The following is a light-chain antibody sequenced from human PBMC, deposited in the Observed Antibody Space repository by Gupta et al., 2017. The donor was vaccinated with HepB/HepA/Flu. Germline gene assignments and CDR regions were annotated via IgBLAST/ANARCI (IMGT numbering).Light chain of an antibody. CDR2: DGS. J-gene: IGKJ2*02. V-gene: IGKV1-33*01. Sequence: DIQMTQSPSSLSASVGDRVTITCRASQDIRNYLNWYQQKPGKAPKVLIYDGSNLERRVPSRFSGSGSGTDFSLTIRSLQPEEIATYCCQQYYDLPCTFGQGTKVEIK. CDR1: QDIRNY. CDR3: QQYYDLPCT.